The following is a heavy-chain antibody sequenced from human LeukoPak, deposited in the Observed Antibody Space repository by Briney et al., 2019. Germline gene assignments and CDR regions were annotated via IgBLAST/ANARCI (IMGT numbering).Heavy chain of an antibody. CDR2: IYHSGST. J-gene: IGHJ4*02. Sequence: PSGTLSLTCAVSGGSISSSNWWSWVRPPPGKGLEWIGEIYHSGSTYYSPSLKSRVTISVDTSRNHFSLNLNSVTAADTAVYYCARHSSSAWYYYFDYWGQGSFVTVSS. CDR1: GGSISSSNW. D-gene: IGHD6-19*01. CDR3: ARHSSSAWYYYFDY. V-gene: IGHV4-4*02.